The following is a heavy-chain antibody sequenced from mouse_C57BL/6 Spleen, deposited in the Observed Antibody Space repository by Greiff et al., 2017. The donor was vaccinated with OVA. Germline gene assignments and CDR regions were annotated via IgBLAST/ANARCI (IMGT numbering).Heavy chain of an antibody. Sequence: VKLVESGPGLVAPSQSLSITCTVSGYSLTSYGVSWVRQPPGKGLEWLGVIWGDGSTNYHSALITRLSISKDNSKSQVFLKLNSLQTDDTATYYCAKQEEYYGSSYDYAMDYWGQGTSVTVSS. D-gene: IGHD1-1*01. V-gene: IGHV2-3*01. CDR1: GYSLTSYG. CDR2: IWGDGST. CDR3: AKQEEYYGSSYDYAMDY. J-gene: IGHJ4*01.